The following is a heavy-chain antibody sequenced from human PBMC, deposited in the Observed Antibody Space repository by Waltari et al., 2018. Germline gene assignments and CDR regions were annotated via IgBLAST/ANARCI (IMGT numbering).Heavy chain of an antibody. Sequence: QVQLVESGGGVVQPGGSLRLSCVVSGLSFSSDTMHWVRQAPGKVLEWVALILYDGSDAYYADSLKGRFTVSRDNSMNTLYLQMNTLRPEDTGVFYCASSLDFWGQGTLVTVSS. J-gene: IGHJ4*02. V-gene: IGHV3-30*14. CDR2: ILYDGSDA. CDR3: ASSLDF. CDR1: GLSFSSDT.